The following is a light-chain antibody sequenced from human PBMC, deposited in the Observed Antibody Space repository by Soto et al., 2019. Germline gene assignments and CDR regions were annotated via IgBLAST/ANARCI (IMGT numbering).Light chain of an antibody. CDR1: SSDVGGYNY. J-gene: IGLJ2*01. CDR3: SSFAGNNNLV. Sequence: QSALTQPPSASGSPGQSVTISCTGTSSDVGGYNYVSWYQQHPGKAPKLMISEVSKRPSGVPDRFSGSKSGNTASLTVSGLQAEGEADYYLSSFAGNNNLVFGGGTKLTVL. CDR2: EVS. V-gene: IGLV2-8*01.